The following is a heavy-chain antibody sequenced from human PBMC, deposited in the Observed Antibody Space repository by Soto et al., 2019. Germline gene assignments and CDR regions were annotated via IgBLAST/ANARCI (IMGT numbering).Heavy chain of an antibody. CDR2: TYYRSKWYS. CDR1: GGSVSSNSAA. D-gene: IGHD6-25*01. V-gene: IGHV6-1*01. CDR3: ARGPAALDP. Sequence: SQTLSLTCAISGGSVSSNSAAWNWIRQSPSRGLEWLGRTYYRSKWYSYYAVSVKSRLTIKPDTSKNQFSLQLISVTPEDTAVYYCARGPAALDPWGQGTLVTVSS. J-gene: IGHJ5*02.